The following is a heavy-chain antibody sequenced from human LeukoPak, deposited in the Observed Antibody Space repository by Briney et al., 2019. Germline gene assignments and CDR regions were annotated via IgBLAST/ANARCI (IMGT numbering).Heavy chain of an antibody. Sequence: ASVKVSCKASGYTFTSYYMHWVRQAPGQGLEWMGIINPGGGSTSYAQKFQGRVTMTRDTSTSTVYMELSSLRSEDTAVYYCAREESVVTWTGNFDYWGQGTLVTVSS. V-gene: IGHV1-46*01. CDR2: INPGGGST. J-gene: IGHJ4*02. D-gene: IGHD3/OR15-3a*01. CDR3: AREESVVTWTGNFDY. CDR1: GYTFTSYY.